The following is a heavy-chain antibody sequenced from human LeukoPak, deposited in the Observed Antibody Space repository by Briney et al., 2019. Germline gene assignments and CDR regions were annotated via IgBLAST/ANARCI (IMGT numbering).Heavy chain of an antibody. D-gene: IGHD5-12*01. V-gene: IGHV3-66*01. CDR3: ARVQWLRSVDAFDI. CDR2: IYSGGST. J-gene: IGHJ3*02. Sequence: GGSLRLSCAASGFTVSSNSMSWVRQAPGKGLEWVSIIYSGGSTYYADSVKGSFTISRVNSKNTLYLQMNSLRAEDTAVYYCARVQWLRSVDAFDIWGQGTMVTVSS. CDR1: GFTVSSNS.